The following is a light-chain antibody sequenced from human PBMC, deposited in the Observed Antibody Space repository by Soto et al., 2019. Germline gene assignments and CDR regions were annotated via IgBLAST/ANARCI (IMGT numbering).Light chain of an antibody. CDR1: QGISTN. CDR2: KAS. Sequence: AIQLTQSPSSLSASVGDRVTLTCRASQGISTNFVWFQQKPGKAPKLLIYKASTLESGVPSRFNGSGSGTEFTLTITSLLPDDFATYYCQQYDGYSKSFGQGTKVDIK. V-gene: IGKV1-13*02. CDR3: QQYDGYSKS. J-gene: IGKJ1*01.